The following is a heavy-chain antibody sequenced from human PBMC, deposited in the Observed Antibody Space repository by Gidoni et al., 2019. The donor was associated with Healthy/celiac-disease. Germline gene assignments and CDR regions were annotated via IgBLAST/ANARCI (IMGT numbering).Heavy chain of an antibody. CDR1: GFTFSSYA. Sequence: EVQLLESGGGLVQPGGSLRVSCAASGFTFSSYAMSWVRQAPGKGLEWVSAISGSGGSTYYADSVKGRFTISRDNSKNTLYLQMNSLRAEDTAVYYCAKYSTTVVNLSGPFDPWGQGTLVTVSS. J-gene: IGHJ5*02. CDR2: ISGSGGST. CDR3: AKYSTTVVNLSGPFDP. V-gene: IGHV3-23*01. D-gene: IGHD4-17*01.